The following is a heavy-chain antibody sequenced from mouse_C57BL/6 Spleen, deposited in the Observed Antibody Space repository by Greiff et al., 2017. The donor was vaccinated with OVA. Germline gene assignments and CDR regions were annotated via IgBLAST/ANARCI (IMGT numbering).Heavy chain of an antibody. CDR1: GFTFSDYG. D-gene: IGHD2-1*01. CDR2: ISSGSSTI. CDR3: ARLDGNYWYFDV. V-gene: IGHV5-17*01. J-gene: IGHJ1*03. Sequence: EVMLVESGGGLVKPGGSLKLSCAASGFTFSDYGMHWVRQAPEKGLEWVAYISSGSSTIYYADTVKGRFTISRDNAKNTLFLQMTSLRSEDTAMYYCARLDGNYWYFDVWGTGTTVTVSS.